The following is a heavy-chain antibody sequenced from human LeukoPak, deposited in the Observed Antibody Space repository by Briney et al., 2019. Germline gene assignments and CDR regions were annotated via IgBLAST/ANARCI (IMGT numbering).Heavy chain of an antibody. CDR1: GFSFSSYG. D-gene: IGHD1-26*01. Sequence: GGSLRLSCAASGFSFSSYGMHWVRQAPGKGLEWVAVISYDGSKEYYADSVKGRFTISRDNAKNSLYLQMNSLRAEDTAVYYCARVDYLNSGSYHLDYWGQGTLVTVSS. CDR3: ARVDYLNSGSYHLDY. J-gene: IGHJ4*02. CDR2: ISYDGSKE. V-gene: IGHV3-30*03.